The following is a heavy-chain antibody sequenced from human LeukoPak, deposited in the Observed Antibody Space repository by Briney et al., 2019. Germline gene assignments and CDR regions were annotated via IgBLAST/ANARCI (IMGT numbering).Heavy chain of an antibody. V-gene: IGHV4-4*02. CDR1: XGSICSXXW. Sequence: VSXGSICSXXWXXXXRXXPXXGLXWIGEIYHSGSTYYNPSLKSRVTISVDTSKNQFSLKLSSVTAADTAVYYCARGGIAVAGNFDYRGQGTLVTVSS. J-gene: IGHJ4*02. CDR3: ARGGIAVAGNFDY. D-gene: IGHD6-19*01. CDR2: IYHSGST.